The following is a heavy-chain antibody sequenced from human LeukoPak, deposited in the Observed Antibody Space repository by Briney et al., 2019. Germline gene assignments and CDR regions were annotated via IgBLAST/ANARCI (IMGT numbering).Heavy chain of an antibody. D-gene: IGHD3-9*01. Sequence: ASVKVSCKASGGTFNSSGISWVRQAPGQGLEWMGGIISFFGAAHYIQKFQGKLTITADESTSTAYMELSSLTSEDTAVYYCTRDPSVDHDLLSHWFDPWGQGTLVTVSS. V-gene: IGHV1-69*13. J-gene: IGHJ5*02. CDR1: GGTFNSSG. CDR3: TRDPSVDHDLLSHWFDP. CDR2: IISFFGAA.